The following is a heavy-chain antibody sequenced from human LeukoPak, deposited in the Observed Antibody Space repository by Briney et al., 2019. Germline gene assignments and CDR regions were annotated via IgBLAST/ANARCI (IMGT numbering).Heavy chain of an antibody. Sequence: PSETLSLTCAVYGGSFSGYYWSWIRQPPGKGLEWIGEINHSGSTNYNPSLKSRVTMSVDTSKNQFSLKLSSVTAADTAVYYCARDGFSYYGSARGWFDPWGQGTLVTVSS. CDR2: INHSGST. CDR1: GGSFSGYY. J-gene: IGHJ5*02. D-gene: IGHD3-10*01. CDR3: ARDGFSYYGSARGWFDP. V-gene: IGHV4-34*01.